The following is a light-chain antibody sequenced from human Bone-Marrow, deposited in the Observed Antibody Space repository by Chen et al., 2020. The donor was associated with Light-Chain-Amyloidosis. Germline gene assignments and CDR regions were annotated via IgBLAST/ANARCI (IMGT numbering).Light chain of an antibody. CDR1: QLGNKY. V-gene: IGLV3-1*01. CDR2: EDH. Sequence: SYEVTQAPSVSVSPGQTASITCSGDQLGNKYVSWYQQRPGQSPTLIIYEDHRRPSGVPERFSGSISGNTATLTISGTQATDEGDYYCQAWGGDIVVFGGGTKLTVL. J-gene: IGLJ2*01. CDR3: QAWGGDIVV.